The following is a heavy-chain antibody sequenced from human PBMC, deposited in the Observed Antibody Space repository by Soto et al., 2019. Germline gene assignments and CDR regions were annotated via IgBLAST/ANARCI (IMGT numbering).Heavy chain of an antibody. V-gene: IGHV5-10-1*01. J-gene: IGHJ6*02. CDR1: GYSFTSYW. D-gene: IGHD1-26*01. CDR3: ARLIVGATNGGYYYYGMDV. CDR2: IDPSDSYT. Sequence: GESLKLSCKCSGYSFTSYWSSWVRQIPGKGLAWMGRIDPSDSYTNYSPSFQGHVTISADKSISTAYLQWSSLKASDTAMYYCARLIVGATNGGYYYYGMDVWGQGTTVTVSS.